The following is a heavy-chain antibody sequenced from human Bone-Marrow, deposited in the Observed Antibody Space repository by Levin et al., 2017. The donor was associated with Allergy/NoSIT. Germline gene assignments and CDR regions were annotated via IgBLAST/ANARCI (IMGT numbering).Heavy chain of an antibody. V-gene: IGHV7-4-1*02. CDR1: GYTFTSYA. D-gene: IGHD3-10*01. J-gene: IGHJ4*02. CDR3: ARGCSYGSGSYYEGCGY. CDR2: INTNTGNP. Sequence: GESLKISCKASGYTFTSYAMNWVRQAPGQGLEWMGWINTNTGNPTYAQGFTGRFVFSLDTSVSTAYLQISSLKAEDTAVYYCARGCSYGSGSYYEGCGYWGQGTLVTVSS.